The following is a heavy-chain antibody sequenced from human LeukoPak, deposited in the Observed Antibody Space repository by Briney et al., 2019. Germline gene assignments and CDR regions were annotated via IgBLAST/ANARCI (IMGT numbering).Heavy chain of an antibody. Sequence: SETLSLTCAVYGGSFSGYYWSWIRQPPGKGLEWIGEINHSGSTNYNPSLKSRVTISVDTSKNQFSLKLSPVTAADTAVYYCARIRAYYGSGSYKAFDIWGQGTMVTVSS. V-gene: IGHV4-34*01. J-gene: IGHJ3*02. D-gene: IGHD3-10*01. CDR1: GGSFSGYY. CDR2: INHSGST. CDR3: ARIRAYYGSGSYKAFDI.